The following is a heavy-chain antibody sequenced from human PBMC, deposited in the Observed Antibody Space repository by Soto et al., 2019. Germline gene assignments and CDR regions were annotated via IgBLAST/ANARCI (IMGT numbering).Heavy chain of an antibody. CDR3: ARDPLAPPLGGAFDI. CDR2: IIPIFGTA. Sequence: GASVKVSCKASGCTFSSYAISWVRQAPGQGLEWMGGIIPIFGTANYAQKFQGRVTITADESTSTAYMELSSLRSEDTAVYYRARDPLAPPLGGAFDIWGQGTMVTVSS. D-gene: IGHD3-16*01. CDR1: GCTFSSYA. V-gene: IGHV1-69*01. J-gene: IGHJ3*02.